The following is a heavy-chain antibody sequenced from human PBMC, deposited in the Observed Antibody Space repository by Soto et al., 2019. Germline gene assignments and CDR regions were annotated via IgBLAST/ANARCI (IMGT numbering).Heavy chain of an antibody. CDR2: IWYDGSNK. J-gene: IGHJ6*03. V-gene: IGHV3-33*01. CDR3: ATFYYYYYYMDV. CDR1: GFTFSSYG. Sequence: SLRLSCAASGFTFSSYGMHWVRQAPGKGLEWVAVIWYDGSNKYYADSVKGRFTISRDNSKNTLYLQMNSLRAEDTAVYYCATFYYYYYYMDVWGKGTTVTVSS.